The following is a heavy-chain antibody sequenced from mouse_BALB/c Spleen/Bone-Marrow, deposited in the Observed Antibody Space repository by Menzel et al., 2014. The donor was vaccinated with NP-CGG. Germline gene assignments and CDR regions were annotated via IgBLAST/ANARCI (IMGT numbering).Heavy chain of an antibody. V-gene: IGHV3-8*02. CDR3: ARDYGYPAWFAY. Sequence: EVQLQQSGPSLVKPSQTLSLTCSVTGDSITSGYWNWIRKFPGNKLEYMGYISYSGSTYYNPSLKSRISITRDTSKNQYYLQLDSVTTEDTATYYCARDYGYPAWFAYWGQGTLVTVSA. CDR2: ISYSGST. CDR1: GDSITSGY. D-gene: IGHD1-2*01. J-gene: IGHJ3*01.